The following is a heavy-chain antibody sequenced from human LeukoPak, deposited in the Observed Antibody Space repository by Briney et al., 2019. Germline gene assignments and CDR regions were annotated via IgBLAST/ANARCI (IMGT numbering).Heavy chain of an antibody. CDR1: GDSVSSNSAA. V-gene: IGHV6-1*01. Sequence: SQTLSLTCAISGDSVSSNSAAWYWIRQSPSRGLEWLGRTYYRSKWYNDYAVSVKSRITINPDASKNQSSLQLKSVTPEDTAVYYCARGSRDYYDSVPMDYWGQGTLVTVSS. D-gene: IGHD3-22*01. J-gene: IGHJ4*02. CDR3: ARGSRDYYDSVPMDY. CDR2: TYYRSKWYN.